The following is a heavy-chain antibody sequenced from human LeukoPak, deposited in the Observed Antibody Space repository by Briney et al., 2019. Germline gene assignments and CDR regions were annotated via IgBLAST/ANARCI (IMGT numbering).Heavy chain of an antibody. Sequence: ASVKVSCKLCENRLTQEPMHRVRQGPRARVGWVGGFPAENDETIYAQRFTDRIAIYTDRATDTTSLEVSSLILDDAAVYFCATPLDTFWSGHSVVHEDYWGQGTLVTVSS. D-gene: IGHD3-3*01. CDR2: FPAENDET. J-gene: IGHJ4*02. V-gene: IGHV1-24*01. CDR1: ENRLTQEP. CDR3: ATPLDTFWSGHSVVHEDY.